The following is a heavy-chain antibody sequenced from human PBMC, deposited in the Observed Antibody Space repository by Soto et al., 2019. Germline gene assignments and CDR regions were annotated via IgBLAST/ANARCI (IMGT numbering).Heavy chain of an antibody. D-gene: IGHD5-12*01. CDR2: INAGNGNT. CDR1: GYTFTSYA. V-gene: IGHV1-3*01. CDR3: ASHDSGYDPAFDY. Sequence: QVQLVQSGAEVKKPGASVKVSCKASGYTFTSYAMHWVRQAPGQRLEWMGWINAGNGNTKYSQKFQGRVTITRDTAASTAYMGLSSLRSEDTAVYYGASHDSGYDPAFDYWGQGTLVTVSS. J-gene: IGHJ4*02.